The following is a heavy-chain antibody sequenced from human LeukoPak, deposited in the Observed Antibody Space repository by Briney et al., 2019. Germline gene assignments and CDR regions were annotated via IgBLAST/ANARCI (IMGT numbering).Heavy chain of an antibody. Sequence: GGSLRLSCAASGFTFSNYAMTWVRQVPGKGLEWVSLLSGSAASTYYADSVKGRFTISRDNAKNSLYLQMNSLRAEDTAVYYCARDRGYSYGDIDYWGQGTLVTVSS. V-gene: IGHV3-23*01. CDR1: GFTFSNYA. J-gene: IGHJ4*02. CDR3: ARDRGYSYGDIDY. D-gene: IGHD5-18*01. CDR2: LSGSAAST.